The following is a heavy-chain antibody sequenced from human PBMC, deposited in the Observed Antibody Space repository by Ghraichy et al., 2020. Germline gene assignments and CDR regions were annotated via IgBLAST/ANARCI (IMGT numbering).Heavy chain of an antibody. D-gene: IGHD3-22*01. J-gene: IGHJ6*02. CDR2: INHSGST. CDR3: ARAPITMIVVVRFYGMDV. CDR1: GGSFSGYY. V-gene: IGHV4-34*01. Sequence: ESQNISCAVYGGSFSGYYWSWIRQPPGKGLEWIGEINHSGSTNYNPSLKSRVTISVDTSKNQFSLKLSSVTAADTAVYYCARAPITMIVVVRFYGMDVWGQGTTVTVSS.